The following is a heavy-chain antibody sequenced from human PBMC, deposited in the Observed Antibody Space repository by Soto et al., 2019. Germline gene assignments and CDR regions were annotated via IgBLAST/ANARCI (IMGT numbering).Heavy chain of an antibody. V-gene: IGHV4-39*01. D-gene: IGHD6-19*01. J-gene: IGHJ3*01. CDR2: TYYNGIG. Sequence: QLQLQESGPGLARPSETLSLTCSVSGDPIRTVSYYWAWIRQPPGQPLEWIGSTYYNGIGYTNPSPESRVSISVDTSKNQFSLKVKTVTATDTARYYCARQPVSARRLGAFEVWGQGTVVIVSA. CDR1: GDPIRTVSYY. CDR3: ARQPVSARRLGAFEV.